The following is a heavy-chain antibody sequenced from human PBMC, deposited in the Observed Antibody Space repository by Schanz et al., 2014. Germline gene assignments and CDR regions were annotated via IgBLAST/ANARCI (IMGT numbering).Heavy chain of an antibody. CDR3: ARVAVPGYSSPRDAFDI. CDR1: GFNFSSYS. D-gene: IGHD5-18*01. V-gene: IGHV3-21*01. Sequence: EVKMVESGGGLVKPGGSLRLSCAASGFNFSSYSLNWVRQAPGKGLEWVSSISYGTSYIYYAESVKGRFTISRDNAKNSLYLQMNGLRAEDTAVYYCARVAVPGYSSPRDAFDIWGQGTMVTVSS. CDR2: ISYGTSYI. J-gene: IGHJ3*02.